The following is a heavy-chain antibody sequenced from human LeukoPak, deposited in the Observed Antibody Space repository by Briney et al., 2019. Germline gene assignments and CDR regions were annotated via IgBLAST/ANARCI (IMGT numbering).Heavy chain of an antibody. D-gene: IGHD5-18*01. V-gene: IGHV4-39*07. CDR2: VYYSGST. CDR1: GGSISSSSYY. CDR3: ARRAPYSYEWSTLDY. J-gene: IGHJ4*02. Sequence: KPSETLSLTCTVSGGSISSSSYYWGWIRQPPGKGLEWVGSVYYSGSTYYNPSLTSRVTISVDTSKNQFSLKLSSVTAADTAVYYCARRAPYSYEWSTLDYWGQGTLVTVSS.